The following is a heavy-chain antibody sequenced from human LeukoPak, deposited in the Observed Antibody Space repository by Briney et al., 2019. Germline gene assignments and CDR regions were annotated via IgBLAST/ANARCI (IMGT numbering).Heavy chain of an antibody. CDR3: ARDFSWRQFDF. Sequence: DSQTPGMGLEWVAEIGPDGSGPVYVDSVKGRLAISRDNDKNSLYLQINSLRVEETAFYYCARDFSWRQFDFWGLGTLVSVSS. J-gene: IGHJ4*02. CDR2: IGPDGSGP. V-gene: IGHV3-7*01.